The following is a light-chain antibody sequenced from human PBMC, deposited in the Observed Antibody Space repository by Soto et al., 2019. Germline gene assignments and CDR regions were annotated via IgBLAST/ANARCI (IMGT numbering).Light chain of an antibody. V-gene: IGKV1-5*01. CDR3: QQYEGNPT. CDR1: QTIDRW. J-gene: IGKJ1*01. CDR2: DAS. Sequence: DIQLTQSPSPLSASIGDRVVITCRASQTIDRWLAWYQQRPGLAPRLLIYDASTLESGVPSRFSGSGSETEFTLTISSLKPDDCATYHCQQYEGNPTFGQGT.